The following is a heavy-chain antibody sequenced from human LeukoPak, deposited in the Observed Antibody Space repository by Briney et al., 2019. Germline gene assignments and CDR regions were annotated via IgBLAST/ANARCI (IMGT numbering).Heavy chain of an antibody. CDR3: AREQLGAFDY. D-gene: IGHD1-1*01. CDR2: ISYDGSKK. V-gene: IGHV3-30-3*01. J-gene: IGHJ4*02. Sequence: GGSPTLSCAASGFTFSTYAMHWVRQALGKGLEWVAVISYDGSKKDYADSVKGRFSISRDNSKNTLYLQMNSLRAADTTVYYCAREQLGAFDYWGQGTLVTVSS. CDR1: GFTFSTYA.